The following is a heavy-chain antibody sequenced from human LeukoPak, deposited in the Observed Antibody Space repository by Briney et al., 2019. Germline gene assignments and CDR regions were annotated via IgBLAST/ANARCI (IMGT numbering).Heavy chain of an antibody. CDR2: INPNSGGT. CDR3: ASAVVGATTGPYFDY. D-gene: IGHD1-26*01. V-gene: IGHV1-2*02. CDR1: GYTFTGYY. J-gene: IGHJ4*02. Sequence: ASVEVSCKASGYTFTGYYMHWVRQAPGQGLEWMGWINPNSGGTNYAQKFQGRVTMTRDTSISTAYMELSRLRSDDTAVYYCASAVVGATTGPYFDYWGQGTLVTVSS.